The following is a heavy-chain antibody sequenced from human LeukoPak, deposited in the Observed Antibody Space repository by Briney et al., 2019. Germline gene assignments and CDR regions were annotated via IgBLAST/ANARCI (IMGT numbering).Heavy chain of an antibody. D-gene: IGHD3-22*01. J-gene: IGHJ3*02. CDR1: GVSISSGSYY. CDR3: ASLTTAEAFDI. Sequence: SETLSLTCTVSGVSISSGSYYWSWIRQPAGKGLEWIGRIYTSGSTNYNPSLKSRVTISVDTSKNQFSLKLSSVTAADTAVYYCASLTTAEAFDIWGQGTMVTVSS. V-gene: IGHV4-61*02. CDR2: IYTSGST.